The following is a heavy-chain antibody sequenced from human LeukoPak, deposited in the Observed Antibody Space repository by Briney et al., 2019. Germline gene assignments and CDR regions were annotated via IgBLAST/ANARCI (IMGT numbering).Heavy chain of an antibody. V-gene: IGHV3-30*18. J-gene: IGHJ4*02. CDR3: AKDYSGSYWGPFDY. CDR2: ISYDGSNK. Sequence: GGSLRLSCAASGFTFSSYGMHWVRQAPGKGLEWVAVISYDGSNKYYADSVKGRFTISRDNSKNTLYLQMNSLRAEDTAVYYCAKDYSGSYWGPFDYWGQGTLATVSS. CDR1: GFTFSSYG. D-gene: IGHD1-26*01.